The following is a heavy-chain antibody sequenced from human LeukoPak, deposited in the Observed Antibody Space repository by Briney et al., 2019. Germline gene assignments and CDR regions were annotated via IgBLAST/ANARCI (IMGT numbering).Heavy chain of an antibody. CDR2: ISYDGSNK. CDR1: GFTFSSYA. V-gene: IGHV3-30*01. D-gene: IGHD2-15*01. Sequence: GGSLRLSCAASGFTFSSYAMHWVRQAPGKGLEWVAVISYDGSNKYYADSVKGRFTISRDNSKNTLYLQVNSLRAEDTAVYYCASTFYCSGGSCYESYFDYRGQGTLVTVSS. J-gene: IGHJ4*02. CDR3: ASTFYCSGGSCYESYFDY.